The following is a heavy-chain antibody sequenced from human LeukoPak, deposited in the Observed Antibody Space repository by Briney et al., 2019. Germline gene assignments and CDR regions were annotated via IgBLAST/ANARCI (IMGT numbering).Heavy chain of an antibody. Sequence: GESLKISCNVSGYIFTSYWIGWVRQMPGKGLEWMGIIYPGDSDTRYSPSFQGQVTISADKSISTAYRQWASLTASDTDMHYCARHGTDFDWTYNWSDPWGEGTLLTLSS. CDR2: IYPGDSDT. CDR1: GYIFTSYW. CDR3: ARHGTDFDWTYNWSDP. J-gene: IGHJ5*02. V-gene: IGHV5-51*01. D-gene: IGHD3-9*01.